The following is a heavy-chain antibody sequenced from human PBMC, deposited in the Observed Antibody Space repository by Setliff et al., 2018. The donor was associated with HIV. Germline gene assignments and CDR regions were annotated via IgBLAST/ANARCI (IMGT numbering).Heavy chain of an antibody. CDR2: INPSDNRT. CDR1: GYTFNSYD. J-gene: IGHJ6*03. V-gene: IGHV1-46*02. Sequence: ASVKVSCKASGYTFNSYDINWVRQATGQGLEWMGIINPSDNRTYYAQKFQGRVTITADKSTSTAYMELSSLKSEDTAIYYCASAYDYYMDVWGKGTTVTVSS. CDR3: ASAYDYYMDV.